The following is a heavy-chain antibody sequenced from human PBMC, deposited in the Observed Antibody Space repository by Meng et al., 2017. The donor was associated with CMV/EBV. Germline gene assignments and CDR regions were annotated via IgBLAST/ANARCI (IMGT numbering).Heavy chain of an antibody. CDR2: IYPGDSDT. Sequence: QVSCKGSGYSFTSYWIGWVRQMPGKGLEWMGIIYPGDSDTRYSPSFQGQVTISADKSISTAYLQWSSMNASDTAMHYRAIRRSYYWFDPWGQGTLVTVSS. CDR1: GYSFTSYW. J-gene: IGHJ5*02. V-gene: IGHV5-51*01. CDR3: AIRRSYYWFDP. D-gene: IGHD1-26*01.